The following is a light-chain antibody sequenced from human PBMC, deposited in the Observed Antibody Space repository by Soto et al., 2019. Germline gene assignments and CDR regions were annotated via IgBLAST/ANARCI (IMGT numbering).Light chain of an antibody. Sequence: EKVMTQSPATLSVSPGERATLSCRASQSVRSNLAWYQQKPGQPPRLLIYDASTRATGIPSRFSGSGSGTEFTLTISSLKSEEFAVYYCQQYDNWPRTVGQGTKVDIK. CDR2: DAS. V-gene: IGKV3-15*01. CDR1: QSVRSN. CDR3: QQYDNWPRT. J-gene: IGKJ1*01.